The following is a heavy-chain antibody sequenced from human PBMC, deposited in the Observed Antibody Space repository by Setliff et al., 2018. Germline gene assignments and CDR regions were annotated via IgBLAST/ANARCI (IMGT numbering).Heavy chain of an antibody. V-gene: IGHV3-7*01. J-gene: IGHJ4*02. CDR1: GFTFSNSW. CDR3: ARETLPYYFDY. Sequence: PGGSLRLSCAASGFTFSNSWMSWVRQAPGKGLEWVANIKQDGSEKYYVDSVKGRFTISRDNAKNSLYLQMSSLRAEDTAVYYCARETLPYYFDYWGQGTLVTVS. CDR2: IKQDGSEK.